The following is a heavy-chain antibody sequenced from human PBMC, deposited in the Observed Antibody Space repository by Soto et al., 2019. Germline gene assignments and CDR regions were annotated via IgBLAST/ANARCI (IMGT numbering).Heavy chain of an antibody. D-gene: IGHD3-10*01. CDR2: VSANGQGI. CDR1: GFTFSSSA. J-gene: IGHJ4*02. CDR3: AKDRHYPRDYFHY. Sequence: PXGSLRLACPASGFTFSSSAVGWVRQAPGKGLEWVSAVSANGQGIYYADSVRGRFTISRDNSKNTVFLHMDSLSAEDTAVYYCAKDRHYPRDYFHYWGQGTLVTVSS. V-gene: IGHV3-23*01.